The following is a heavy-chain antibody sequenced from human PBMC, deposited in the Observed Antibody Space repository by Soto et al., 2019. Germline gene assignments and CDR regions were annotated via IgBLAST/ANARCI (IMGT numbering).Heavy chain of an antibody. D-gene: IGHD2-8*02. Sequence: EVQLLESGGGLVQPGGSLRLLCAASGFTFRNYAMTWVRQAPGKGLEWVSTITGAGDTYFADTVKGRFTISRDISKSTLFLQMDSLRAEDTAVYYCARTDKYDSQSTGWANRFDSWGQGTLVTVSS. CDR3: ARTDKYDSQSTGWANRFDS. J-gene: IGHJ4*02. V-gene: IGHV3-23*01. CDR1: GFTFRNYA. CDR2: ITGAGDT.